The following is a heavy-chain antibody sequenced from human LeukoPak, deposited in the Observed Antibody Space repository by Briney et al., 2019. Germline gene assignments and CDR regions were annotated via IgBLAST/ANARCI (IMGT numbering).Heavy chain of an antibody. CDR1: GGSISGHY. J-gene: IGHJ3*02. V-gene: IGHV4-59*11. D-gene: IGHD2-21*02. CDR3: GRARDMAFDI. CDR2: IYYRGTT. Sequence: SETLSLTCTGSGGSISGHYWRWIRQPPGKELEWIGNIYYRGTTNYNPSLKSRVTMSVDTSTNQFSLKLTSVTAADTAVYYCGRARDMAFDIWGRGTMVTVSS.